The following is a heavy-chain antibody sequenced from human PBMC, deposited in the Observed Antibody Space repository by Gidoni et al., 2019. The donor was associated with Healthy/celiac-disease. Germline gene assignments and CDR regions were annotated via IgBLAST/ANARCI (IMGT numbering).Heavy chain of an antibody. V-gene: IGHV4-39*01. CDR3: ARDGDTAMVTLDY. CDR1: GGSISSSSYY. Sequence: LQLQESGPGLVKPSETLSLTCTVSGGSISSSSYYWGWIRQPPGKGLEWIGSIYYSGSTYYNPSLKSRVTISVDTSKNQFSLKLSSVTAADTAVYYCARDGDTAMVTLDYWGQGTLVTVSS. J-gene: IGHJ4*02. D-gene: IGHD5-18*01. CDR2: IYYSGST.